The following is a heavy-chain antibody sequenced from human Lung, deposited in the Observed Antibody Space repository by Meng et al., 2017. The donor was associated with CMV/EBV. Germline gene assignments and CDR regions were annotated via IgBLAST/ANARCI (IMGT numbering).Heavy chain of an antibody. CDR2: ISSSGSTI. J-gene: IGHJ4*02. Sequence: GESLKISCAASGFTFSDYYMSWIRQAPGKGLEWVSYISSSGSTIYYADSVKGRFTVSRDNAKNSLYLQMNSLRAEDTAVYYCARERYSNYGLDYWGQGTLVTVYS. CDR3: ARERYSNYGLDY. CDR1: GFTFSDYY. V-gene: IGHV3-11*04. D-gene: IGHD4-11*01.